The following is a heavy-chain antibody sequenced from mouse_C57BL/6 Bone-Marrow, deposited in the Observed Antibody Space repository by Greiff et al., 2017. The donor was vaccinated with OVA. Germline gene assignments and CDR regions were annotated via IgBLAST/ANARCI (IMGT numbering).Heavy chain of an antibody. V-gene: IGHV1-81*01. D-gene: IGHD4-1*01. CDR2: IYPRSGNT. CDR1: GYTFTSYG. Sequence: VQVVESGAELARPGASVKLSCKASGYTFTSYGISWVKQRTGQGLEWIGEIYPRSGNTYYNEKFKGKATLTADKSSSTAYMELRSLTSEDSAVYFCARGRDWAFDYWGQGTTLTVSS. CDR3: ARGRDWAFDY. J-gene: IGHJ2*01.